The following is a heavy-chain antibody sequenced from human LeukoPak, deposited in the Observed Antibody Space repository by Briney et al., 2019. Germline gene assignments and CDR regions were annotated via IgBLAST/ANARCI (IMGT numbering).Heavy chain of an antibody. V-gene: IGHV3-21*01. CDR3: ARAYCSSTRCSYYFDS. D-gene: IGHD2-2*01. CDR1: GFTFDSYG. J-gene: IGHJ4*02. CDR2: ISSSSTYI. Sequence: GGSLRLSCVASGFTFDSYGMNWVRQAPGKGLEWISSISSSSTYIYYADSVKGRFTISRDNAKNSLYLQMNSPRAEDTAVYYCARAYCSSTRCSYYFDSWGQGTLVTVSS.